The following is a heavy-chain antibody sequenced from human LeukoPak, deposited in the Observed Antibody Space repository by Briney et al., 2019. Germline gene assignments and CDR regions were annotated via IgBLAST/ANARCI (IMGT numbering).Heavy chain of an antibody. CDR3: ARLNVYSSGWYPNWFDP. Sequence: SETLSLTCTVSGGSVSSGVDYWSWIRQPPGKGLEWIGYSYHSGSTNDNPSLKSRVTILVDTSNNQFSLKVTSVTAADTAVYYCARLNVYSSGWYPNWFDPWGQGTLVTVSS. D-gene: IGHD6-19*01. J-gene: IGHJ5*02. V-gene: IGHV4-61*08. CDR1: GGSVSSGVDY. CDR2: SYHSGST.